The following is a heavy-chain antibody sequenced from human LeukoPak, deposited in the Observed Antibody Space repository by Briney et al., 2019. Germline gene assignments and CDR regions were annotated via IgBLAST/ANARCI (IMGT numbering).Heavy chain of an antibody. CDR2: IRSKANSYAT. Sequence: GGSLRLSCAASGFTFSGSAMHWVRQASGKVLEWVGRIRSKANSYATAYAASVKGRFTISRDDSKNTAYLQMNSLKTEDTAVYYCTRQYPYDSSGYYYPTFDYWGQGTLVTVSS. V-gene: IGHV3-73*01. J-gene: IGHJ4*02. D-gene: IGHD3-22*01. CDR3: TRQYPYDSSGYYYPTFDY. CDR1: GFTFSGSA.